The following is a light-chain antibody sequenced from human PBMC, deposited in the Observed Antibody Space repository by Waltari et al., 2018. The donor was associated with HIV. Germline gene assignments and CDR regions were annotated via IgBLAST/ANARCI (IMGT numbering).Light chain of an antibody. V-gene: IGLV1-44*01. J-gene: IGLJ3*02. CDR1: RSNIGSNT. CDR2: SNN. Sequence: QSVLTQPPSASGTPGQTVTISCSGSRSNIGSNTVNWYQHLPGTAPKRLIYSNNVRPAGVPDRFSGFKSGTSASLAISGLQSQDEADYYCTTWDDSLNVLVFGGGTEVTVL. CDR3: TTWDDSLNVLV.